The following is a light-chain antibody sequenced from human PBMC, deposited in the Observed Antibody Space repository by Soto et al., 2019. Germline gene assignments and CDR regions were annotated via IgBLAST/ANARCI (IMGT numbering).Light chain of an antibody. J-gene: IGLJ2*01. Sequence: QSVLSQPASVSGSPGQSITISCTGTSSDIGRYNYVSWYQQHPGMAPQLLIYEVSDRPSGVSNRFSGSKSGNTASLTISGLQAEDEADYFCTSYTTTSAVFFGGGTKLTVL. V-gene: IGLV2-14*01. CDR3: TSYTTTSAVF. CDR1: SSDIGRYNY. CDR2: EVS.